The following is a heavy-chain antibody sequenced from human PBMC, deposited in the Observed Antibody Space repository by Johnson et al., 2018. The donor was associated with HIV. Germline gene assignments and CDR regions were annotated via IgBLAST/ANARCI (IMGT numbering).Heavy chain of an antibody. CDR2: IKGKTDGGTT. Sequence: QLVESGGGLIEPGGSLRLSCAASGFIFSNAWMTWVRQAPGKGLEWVGRIKGKTDGGTTDYAAPVKGRFTISRSESKNTLYLQMNSLKIEDTAVYYCATVVVITQDAFDIWGQGTMVTVSS. D-gene: IGHD3-22*01. CDR1: GFIFSNAW. CDR3: ATVVVITQDAFDI. J-gene: IGHJ3*02. V-gene: IGHV3-15*01.